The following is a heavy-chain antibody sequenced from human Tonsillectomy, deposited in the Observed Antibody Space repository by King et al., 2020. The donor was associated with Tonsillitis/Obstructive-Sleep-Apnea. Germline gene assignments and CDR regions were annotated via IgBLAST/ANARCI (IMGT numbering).Heavy chain of an antibody. J-gene: IGHJ3*02. D-gene: IGHD6-13*01. CDR3: AKDMGGSSWYPYDAFDI. V-gene: IGHV3-43*01. Sequence: QLVQSGGVVVQPGGSLRLSCAASGFTFDDYTMHWVRQAPGKGLEWVSLISWDGGSTYYADSVKGRFTISRDNSKNSLYLQMNSLRTEDTALYYDAKDMGGSSWYPYDAFDIWGQGTMVTVSS. CDR1: GFTFDDYT. CDR2: ISWDGGST.